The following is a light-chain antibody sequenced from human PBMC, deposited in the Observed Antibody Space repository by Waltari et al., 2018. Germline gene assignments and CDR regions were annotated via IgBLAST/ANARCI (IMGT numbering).Light chain of an antibody. CDR2: EIN. CDR3: CSYAGSDTFHYV. V-gene: IGLV2-23*02. Sequence: HSALTQPASVSGSPGQSITISCTGSDNAVGRYKLVSWYQHHPAKAPKPIIYEINKRPSGVSNRFSGSKSGNTASLTISGLQIEDEADYHCCSYAGSDTFHYVFGSGTQVTVL. CDR1: DNAVGRYKL. J-gene: IGLJ1*01.